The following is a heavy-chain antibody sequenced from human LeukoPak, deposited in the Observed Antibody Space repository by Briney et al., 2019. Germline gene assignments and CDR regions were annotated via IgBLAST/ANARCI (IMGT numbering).Heavy chain of an antibody. Sequence: GGSLRLSCAASGNYWMHWVRQVPGKGLVWVSHINSDGSWTSYADSVKGRFTISRDNAKNSLYLQMNSLRAEDTAVYFCARGTNWSPLDFDYWGQGTQVTVSS. D-gene: IGHD1-20*01. CDR3: ARGTNWSPLDFDY. V-gene: IGHV3-74*01. CDR1: GNYW. J-gene: IGHJ4*02. CDR2: INSDGSWT.